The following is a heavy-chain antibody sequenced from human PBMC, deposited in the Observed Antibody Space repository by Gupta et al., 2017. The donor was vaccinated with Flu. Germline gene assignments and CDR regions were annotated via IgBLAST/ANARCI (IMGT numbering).Heavy chain of an antibody. Sequence: EVQLVESGGGLVQPGGSLRLSCAASGFTVRSNYMSWVRQAPGKGLEWVSFIYSDGTTYYADSVKGRFTISRHSSKNTMYLQINSLRPEDSAVYYCARGVESLDPWGQGTLVTVSS. V-gene: IGHV3-53*04. CDR1: GFTVRSNY. CDR3: ARGVESLDP. CDR2: IYSDGTT. J-gene: IGHJ5*02.